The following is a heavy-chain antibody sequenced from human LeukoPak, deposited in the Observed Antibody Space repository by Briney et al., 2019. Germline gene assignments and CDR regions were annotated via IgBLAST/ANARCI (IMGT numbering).Heavy chain of an antibody. D-gene: IGHD5-18*01. CDR1: GDSISSYY. CDR3: ARAPGYSYGNAWDY. V-gene: IGHV4-4*09. Sequence: SETLSLTCTVSGDSISSYYWSWIRQPPGKGLEWIGYIYNSGGTNYIPSLKSRVTISIDTSTNQFSLKLSSVTAADSAVYYCARAPGYSYGNAWDYWGQGTLVTVSS. J-gene: IGHJ4*02. CDR2: IYNSGGT.